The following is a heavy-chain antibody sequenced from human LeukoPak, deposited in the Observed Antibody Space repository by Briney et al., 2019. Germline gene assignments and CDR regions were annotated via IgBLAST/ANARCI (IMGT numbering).Heavy chain of an antibody. Sequence: GGSLRLSCAVSGFTVSSNYMSWVRQAPGTGLEWVSVIYSGGSTDYADSVKGRFTISRDSSKNTLYLQMNSLRAEDTAIYYCARDLNNGSYHWFDPWGQGTLVTVSS. CDR1: GFTVSSNY. D-gene: IGHD1-26*01. CDR2: IYSGGST. J-gene: IGHJ5*02. CDR3: ARDLNNGSYHWFDP. V-gene: IGHV3-66*01.